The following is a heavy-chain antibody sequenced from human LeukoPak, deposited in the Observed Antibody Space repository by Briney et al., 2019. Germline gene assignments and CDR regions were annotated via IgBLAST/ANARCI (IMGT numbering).Heavy chain of an antibody. CDR1: GYIFTGYY. D-gene: IGHD5/OR15-5a*01. CDR2: INPNSGGT. J-gene: IGHJ4*02. Sequence: GASVKVSCKASGYIFTGYYMHWVRQAPGQGLEWMGWINPNSGGTNYAQKFQARVTMTRDTSISTAYMELSSRGSDDTAVYYCATARDRNSVYSSLDYWGQGTLVTVSS. CDR3: ATARDRNSVYSSLDY. V-gene: IGHV1-2*02.